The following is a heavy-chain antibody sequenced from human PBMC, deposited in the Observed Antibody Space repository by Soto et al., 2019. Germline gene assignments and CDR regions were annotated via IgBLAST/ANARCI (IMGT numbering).Heavy chain of an antibody. CDR1: GFTFSDYG. V-gene: IGHV3-23*01. J-gene: IGHJ4*02. D-gene: IGHD3-22*01. CDR3: AKVGCYFHSSGYPNY. CDR2: VSGSGGST. Sequence: GGSLRLSCAASGFTFSDYGMSWVRQAPGKGLEGVAVVSGSGGSTSYADSVKGRFTISRDNAKNTLYLQMNSLRADDTAVYYCAKVGCYFHSSGYPNYWGQGALVTVSS.